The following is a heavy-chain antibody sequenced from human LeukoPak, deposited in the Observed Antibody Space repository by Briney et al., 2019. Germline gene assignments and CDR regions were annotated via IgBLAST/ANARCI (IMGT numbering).Heavy chain of an antibody. D-gene: IGHD1-26*01. CDR3: AKDLAGGFDY. J-gene: IGHJ4*02. CDR2: ISYDGSNK. V-gene: IGHV3-30*18. Sequence: GRSLRLSCAASGFTFSSYGMHWVRQAPGKGLEWVAVISYDGSNKYYADSVKGRFTISRDNSKNTLYLQMNSLRAEDTAVYYCAKDLAGGFDYWGQGTLVTVSS. CDR1: GFTFSSYG.